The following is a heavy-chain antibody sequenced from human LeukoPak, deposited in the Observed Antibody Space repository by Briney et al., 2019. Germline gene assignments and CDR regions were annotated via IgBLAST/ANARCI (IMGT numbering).Heavy chain of an antibody. V-gene: IGHV4-34*01. CDR1: GGSFSGYY. CDR2: INHSGST. CDR3: ARGARYYYGSGSFFDY. D-gene: IGHD3-10*01. J-gene: IGHJ4*02. Sequence: PSETLSLTCAVYGGSFSGYYWSWIRQPPGKGLEWIGEINHSGSTNYNPSLKSRVTISVGTSKNQFSLKLSSVTAADTAVYYCARGARYYYGSGSFFDYWGQGTLVTVSS.